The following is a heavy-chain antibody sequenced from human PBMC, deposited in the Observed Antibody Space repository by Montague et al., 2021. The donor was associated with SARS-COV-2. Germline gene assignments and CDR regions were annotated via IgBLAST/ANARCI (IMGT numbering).Heavy chain of an antibody. D-gene: IGHD3-22*01. V-gene: IGHV3-48*03. Sequence: SLRLSCAASGFTFSSYEMNWVRQAPGKGLEWVSYISSSGSTIYYADSVKGRFTISRDNAKNSLYLQMNSLRAEDTAVYYCASLNYYDSSGYYSGGTPDEYFQHWARAPWSPSPQ. CDR2: ISSSGSTI. CDR1: GFTFSSYE. CDR3: ASLNYYDSSGYYSGGTPDEYFQH. J-gene: IGHJ1*01.